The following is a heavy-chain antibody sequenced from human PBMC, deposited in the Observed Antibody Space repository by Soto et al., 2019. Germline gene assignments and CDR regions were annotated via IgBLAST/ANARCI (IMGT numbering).Heavy chain of an antibody. CDR3: ARETWLDALLFDY. CDR1: GGSISSYY. D-gene: IGHD6-19*01. V-gene: IGHV4-59*01. CDR2: IYYSGST. Sequence: PSETLSLTCTVSGGSISSYYWSWIRQPPGKGLEWIGYIYYSGSTNYNPSLKSRVTISVDTSKNQFSLKLSSVAAADTAVYYCARETWLDALLFDYWGQGTLVTVSS. J-gene: IGHJ4*02.